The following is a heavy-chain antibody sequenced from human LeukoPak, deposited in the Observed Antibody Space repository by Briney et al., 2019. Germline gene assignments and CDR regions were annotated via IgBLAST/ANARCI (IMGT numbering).Heavy chain of an antibody. Sequence: GGSLRLSCAASGFTFSTYAMSWVRQAPGKGLEWVSGISGSGSTTYYADSVKGRFTISRDNSKNTLYLEMNSLRAEDTAVYYCAKGRQWLASHYFVYWGQGTLVTVSS. V-gene: IGHV3-23*01. J-gene: IGHJ4*02. D-gene: IGHD6-19*01. CDR2: ISGSGSTT. CDR3: AKGRQWLASHYFVY. CDR1: GFTFSTYA.